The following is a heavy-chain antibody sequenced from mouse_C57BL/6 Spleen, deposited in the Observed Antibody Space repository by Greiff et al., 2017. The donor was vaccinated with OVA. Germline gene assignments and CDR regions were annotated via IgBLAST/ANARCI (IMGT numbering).Heavy chain of an antibody. Sequence: EVQRVESGGGLVKPGGSLKLSCAASGFTFSDYGMHWVRQAPEKGLEWVAYISSGSSTIYYADTVKGRFTISRDNAKNTLFLKMTSRRSEDTAMYYCARPDYYGSSSFDDWGQGTTLTVSS. J-gene: IGHJ2*01. D-gene: IGHD1-1*01. CDR2: ISSGSSTI. CDR1: GFTFSDYG. V-gene: IGHV5-17*01. CDR3: ARPDYYGSSSFDD.